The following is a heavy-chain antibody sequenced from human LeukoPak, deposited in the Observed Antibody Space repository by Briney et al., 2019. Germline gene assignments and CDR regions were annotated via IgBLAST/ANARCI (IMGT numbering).Heavy chain of an antibody. V-gene: IGHV3-21*01. J-gene: IGHJ4*02. CDR3: ARGDNSGWRNVYYFDY. Sequence: GGSLRLSCAASGFTFSSYAMSWVRQAPGKGLEWVSSISSSSSYIYYADSVKGRFTISRDNAKNSLYLQMNSLRAEDTAVYYCARGDNSGWRNVYYFDYWGQGTLVTVSS. D-gene: IGHD6-19*01. CDR2: ISSSSSYI. CDR1: GFTFSSYA.